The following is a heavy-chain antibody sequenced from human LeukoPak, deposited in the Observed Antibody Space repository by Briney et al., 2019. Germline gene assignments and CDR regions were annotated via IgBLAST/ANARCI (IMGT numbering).Heavy chain of an antibody. CDR1: GRTFSSYA. J-gene: IGHJ4*02. D-gene: IGHD3-3*01. Sequence: SVKVSCKASGRTFSSYAISWVRQAPGQGLEWMGRIIPIFGTANYAQKFQGRVTITTDESTSTAYMELSSLRSEDTAVYYCARQYYDFWSGTEVGNYWGQGTLVTVSS. CDR3: ARQYYDFWSGTEVGNY. CDR2: IIPIFGTA. V-gene: IGHV1-69*05.